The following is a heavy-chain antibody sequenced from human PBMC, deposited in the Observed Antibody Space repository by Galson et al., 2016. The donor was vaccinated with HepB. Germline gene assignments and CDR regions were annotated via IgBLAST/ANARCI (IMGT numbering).Heavy chain of an antibody. Sequence: SLRLSCAASGFTFSNYAMSWVRQAPGKGLSWVSAISGSGDDSYVADSVQGRFTISRDNSRNTLYLQMSSLRAEDTAVYYCAKELAYTSSYPGDVWGQGTTVTVSS. CDR3: AKELAYTSSYPGDV. CDR2: ISGSGDDS. CDR1: GFTFSNYA. D-gene: IGHD6-13*01. V-gene: IGHV3-23*01. J-gene: IGHJ6*02.